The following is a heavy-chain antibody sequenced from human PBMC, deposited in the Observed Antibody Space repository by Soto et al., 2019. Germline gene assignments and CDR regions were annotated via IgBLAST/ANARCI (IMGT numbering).Heavy chain of an antibody. Sequence: LSLTCAVYGGSFSGYYWSWIRQPPGKGLEWIGEINHSGSTNYNPSLKSRVTISVDTSKNQFSLKLSSVTAADTAVYYCARAGRVWFTGAFDIWGQGTMVTVSS. CDR3: ARAGRVWFTGAFDI. D-gene: IGHD2-21*01. J-gene: IGHJ3*02. CDR2: INHSGST. CDR1: GGSFSGYY. V-gene: IGHV4-34*01.